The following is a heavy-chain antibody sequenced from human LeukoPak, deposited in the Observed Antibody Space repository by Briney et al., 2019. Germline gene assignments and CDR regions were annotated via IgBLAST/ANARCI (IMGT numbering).Heavy chain of an antibody. CDR3: ARGADGVSSNSRGWFDP. V-gene: IGHV3-21*01. CDR2: ISSSSSYI. Sequence: GGSLRLSCVASGFMFSNYSMNWVRQAPEKGLEWVSSISSSSSYIYYADSVKGRFTISRDNARNSLYLQMNTLRAEDTAVYSCARGADGVSSNSRGWFDPWGQGTLVTVSS. CDR1: GFMFSNYS. D-gene: IGHD2-15*01. J-gene: IGHJ5*02.